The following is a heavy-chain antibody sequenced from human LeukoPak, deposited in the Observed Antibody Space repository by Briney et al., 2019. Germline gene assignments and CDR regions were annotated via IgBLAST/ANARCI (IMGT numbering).Heavy chain of an antibody. CDR2: ISYHGSNK. V-gene: IGHV3-30-3*01. CDR3: ARDPMPVAGGFYGSDFDY. J-gene: IGHJ4*02. Sequence: GGSLRLSCAASGFTFSEYAMDWVRQAPGKGLEWVAAISYHGSNKYHADSVKGRFTISRDNSKNTLYLQMDGLGPEDTAVYYCARDPMPVAGGFYGSDFDYWGQGILVTVSS. CDR1: GFTFSEYA. D-gene: IGHD2-15*01.